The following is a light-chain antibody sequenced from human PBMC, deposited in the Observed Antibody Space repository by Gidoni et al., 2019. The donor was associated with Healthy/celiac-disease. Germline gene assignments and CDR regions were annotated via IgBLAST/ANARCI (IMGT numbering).Light chain of an antibody. CDR2: AAS. V-gene: IGKV1-8*01. J-gene: IGKJ1*01. CDR1: QGISSY. CDR3: QQYYSYPWT. Sequence: IRMTQSPSSFSASTGDRVTITCRASQGISSYLAWYQQKPGKAPKLLIYAASTLQSGVPSRFSGSGSGTDFTLSMSCLQSEEFATYYCQQYYSYPWTFGQGTKVEIK.